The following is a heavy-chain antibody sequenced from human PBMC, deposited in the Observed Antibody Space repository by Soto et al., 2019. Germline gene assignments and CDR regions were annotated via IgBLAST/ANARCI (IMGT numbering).Heavy chain of an antibody. CDR2: ISSSSSTI. Sequence: GGSLRLSCAASGFTFISYSMNWVRQAPGKGLEWVSYISSSSSTIYYADSVKGRFTISRDNAKNSLYLQMNSLRDEDTAVYYCARDLEMATIQASFDYWGQGTLVTVSS. V-gene: IGHV3-48*02. D-gene: IGHD5-12*01. J-gene: IGHJ4*02. CDR1: GFTFISYS. CDR3: ARDLEMATIQASFDY.